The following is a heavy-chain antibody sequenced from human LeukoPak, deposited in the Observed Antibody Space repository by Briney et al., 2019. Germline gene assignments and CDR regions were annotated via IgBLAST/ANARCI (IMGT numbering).Heavy chain of an antibody. CDR2: ISYDGSNK. CDR3: AKDLTGFGSYGPYYYYGMDV. J-gene: IGHJ6*02. V-gene: IGHV3-30*18. Sequence: PGGSLRLSCAASGFTFSSYGMHWVRQAPGKGLEWVAVISYDGSNKYYADSVKGRFTISRDNSKNTLYLQMNSLRAEDTAVYYCAKDLTGFGSYGPYYYYGMDVWGQGTTVTVSS. D-gene: IGHD5-18*01. CDR1: GFTFSSYG.